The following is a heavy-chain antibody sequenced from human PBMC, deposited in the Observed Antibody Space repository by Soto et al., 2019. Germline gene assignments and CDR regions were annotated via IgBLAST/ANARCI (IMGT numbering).Heavy chain of an antibody. CDR1: GGSISSGGYY. CDR3: ARDSVGATRFDY. V-gene: IGHV4-31*03. Sequence: QVQLQESGPGLVKPSQTLSLTCTVSGGSISSGGYYWSWIRQHPGKGLEWIGYIYYSGSTYYNPSLKSRVTLSVDTSKNQFSLKLSSVTAADTAVYYCARDSVGATRFDYWGQGTLVTVSS. D-gene: IGHD1-26*01. CDR2: IYYSGST. J-gene: IGHJ4*02.